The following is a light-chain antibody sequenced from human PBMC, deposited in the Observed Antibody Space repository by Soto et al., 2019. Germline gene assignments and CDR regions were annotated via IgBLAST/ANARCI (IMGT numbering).Light chain of an antibody. CDR3: QQYNTYPWT. J-gene: IGKJ1*01. CDR1: QSINSW. V-gene: IGKV1-5*03. CDR2: KAS. Sequence: IQMTQSPSTLSASIGDRVTITCRASQSINSWLAWYQQRPGKAPKLLIYKASSLESGVSSRFSGSGSGTEFTLTISSLQPDDFASYYCQQYNTYPWTFGQGTKV.